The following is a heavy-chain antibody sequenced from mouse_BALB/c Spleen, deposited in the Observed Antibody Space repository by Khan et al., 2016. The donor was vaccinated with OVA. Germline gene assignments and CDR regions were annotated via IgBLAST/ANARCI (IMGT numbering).Heavy chain of an antibody. D-gene: IGHD2-4*01. V-gene: IGHV1S56*01. CDR1: GYTFTAYE. CDR3: AREGLRGVGMDY. CDR2: LYSGAGSQ. Sequence: QVRLQQGGPELVKAGALVTISCKASGYTFTAYEINWAKQTPGQGAEWIGWLYSGAGSQEDYEELKGKAAVTADTSSPTAYMQFISLTSEKSAVYFCAREGLRGVGMDYWGQGTSVSVSS. J-gene: IGHJ4*01.